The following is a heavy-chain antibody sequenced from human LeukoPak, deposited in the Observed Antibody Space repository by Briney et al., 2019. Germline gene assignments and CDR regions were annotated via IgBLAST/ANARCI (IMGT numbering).Heavy chain of an antibody. CDR2: INWNSGSI. J-gene: IGHJ3*02. V-gene: IGHV3-9*01. CDR3: AKGGYSSGWYVAGDAFDI. D-gene: IGHD6-19*01. CDR1: GFTFDEYG. Sequence: GGSVRLSCAASGFTFDEYGVHWVRQAPGEGLEGVSGINWNSGSIGCADSVKGRFTISRDNAKNSLYMQMNSLRAEDTALYYCAKGGYSSGWYVAGDAFDIWGQGTMVTVSS.